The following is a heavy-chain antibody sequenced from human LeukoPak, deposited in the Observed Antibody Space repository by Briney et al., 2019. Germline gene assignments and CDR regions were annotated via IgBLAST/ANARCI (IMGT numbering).Heavy chain of an antibody. Sequence: GASVKVSCKASGGIFSSYAISWVRQAPGQGLEWMGGIIPIFGTANYAQKFQGRVTITADKSTSTAYMELSSLRSEDTAVYYCARDKEQWPPGWFDPWGQGTLVTVSS. D-gene: IGHD6-19*01. V-gene: IGHV1-69*06. J-gene: IGHJ5*02. CDR3: ARDKEQWPPGWFDP. CDR2: IIPIFGTA. CDR1: GGIFSSYA.